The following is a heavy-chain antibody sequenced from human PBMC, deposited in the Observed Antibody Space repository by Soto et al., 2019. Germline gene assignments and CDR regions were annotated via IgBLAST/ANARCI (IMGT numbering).Heavy chain of an antibody. CDR3: ARGPSGWYGFDY. CDR2: LNSDGTSA. CDR1: GFTFSSNW. V-gene: IGHV3-74*01. D-gene: IGHD6-19*01. Sequence: EVQLVESGGGLVQRGGSLRLSCAGSGFTFSSNWMHWVRQDPGKGLVWVSRLNSDGTSANYADSVKGRFTISRDNAKNTLFLQMTSLTAEDTALYYCARGPSGWYGFDYCGQGTLVTVSS. J-gene: IGHJ4*02.